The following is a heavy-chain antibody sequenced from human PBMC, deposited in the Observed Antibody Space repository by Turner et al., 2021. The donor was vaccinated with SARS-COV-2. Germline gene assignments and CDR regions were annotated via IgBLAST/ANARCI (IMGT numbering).Heavy chain of an antibody. J-gene: IGHJ4*02. CDR2: LHSSGST. V-gene: IGHV4-4*07. CDR3: VMSPRQVGATGDH. CDR1: SGSIRNNY. D-gene: IGHD1-26*01. Sequence: QVQLLESASGLVKPLETLSLTCTVSSGSIRNNYCSWIRQSAGRGLEWIGRLHSSGSTDYNPSLKSRVAMSLDTSKNQFSLNMTSVTFADTAVYYCVMSPRQVGATGDHWGQGTLVTVSS.